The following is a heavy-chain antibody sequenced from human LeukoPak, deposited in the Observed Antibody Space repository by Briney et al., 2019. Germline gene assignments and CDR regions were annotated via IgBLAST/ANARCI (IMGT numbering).Heavy chain of an antibody. D-gene: IGHD2-15*01. CDR3: ARGHRSSSAYHCNAMDV. Sequence: TLSLTCTVSGGSISSGSYWWSWIRQHPEKGLEWIGYVYYSGSTYYNPSLKSRVSISVDTSKNQLSLTLTSVTAADTAVYYCARGHRSSSAYHCNAMDVWGQGTTVTVSS. CDR1: GGSISSGSYW. J-gene: IGHJ6*02. CDR2: VYYSGST. V-gene: IGHV4-31*03.